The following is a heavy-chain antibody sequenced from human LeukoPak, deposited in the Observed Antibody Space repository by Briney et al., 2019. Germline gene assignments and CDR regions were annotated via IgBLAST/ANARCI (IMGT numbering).Heavy chain of an antibody. V-gene: IGHV1-69*05. CDR2: IIPIFGTA. CDR3: ARDGPVFSEPPLDY. Sequence: SVKVSCKASGGTFSSYAISWVRQAPGQGLEWMGGIIPIFGTANYAQKLQGRVTMTTDTSTSTAYMELRSLRSDDTAVYYCARDGPVFSEPPLDYWGQGTLVTVSS. CDR1: GGTFSSYA. J-gene: IGHJ4*02. D-gene: IGHD3-3*01.